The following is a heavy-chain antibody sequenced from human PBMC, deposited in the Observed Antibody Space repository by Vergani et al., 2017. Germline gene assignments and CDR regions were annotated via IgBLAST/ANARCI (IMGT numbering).Heavy chain of an antibody. D-gene: IGHD6-19*01. CDR1: GGSFSGYY. CDR2: INHSGST. V-gene: IGHV4-34*01. J-gene: IGHJ4*02. Sequence: QVQLQQWGAGLLKPSETLSLTCAVYGGSFSGYYWSWIRQPPGKGLEWIGEINHSGSTNYNPSLKSRVTISVDTSNNQFSLKLSSVTAADTAVYYCASRRSGCLDYWGQGTLVTVSS. CDR3: ASRRSGCLDY.